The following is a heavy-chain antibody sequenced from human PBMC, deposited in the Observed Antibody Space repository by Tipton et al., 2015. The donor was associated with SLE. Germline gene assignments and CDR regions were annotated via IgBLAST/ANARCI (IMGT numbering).Heavy chain of an antibody. Sequence: TLSLTCTVSGYSISSGYYWGWIRQPPGKGLEWIGSIYHSGSTYYNPSLKSRVTISVDTSKNLFSLKLSSVTAADTAVYYCARDPSQYSSSADAFDIWGQGTMVTVSS. CDR2: IYHSGST. CDR3: ARDPSQYSSSADAFDI. V-gene: IGHV4-38-2*02. D-gene: IGHD6-6*01. J-gene: IGHJ3*02. CDR1: GYSISSGYY.